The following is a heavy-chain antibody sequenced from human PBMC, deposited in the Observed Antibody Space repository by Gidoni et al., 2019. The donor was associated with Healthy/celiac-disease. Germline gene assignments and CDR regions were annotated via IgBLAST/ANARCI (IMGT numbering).Heavy chain of an antibody. CDR3: ARAGGPTDIVVVVHYGMDV. J-gene: IGHJ6*02. V-gene: IGHV1-69*01. Sequence: GAEVKKPGSSVKVSCKASGGTFSSYAISWVRQAPGQGLEWMGGIIPIFGTANYAQKFQGRVTITADESTSTAYMELSSLRSEDTAVYYCARAGGPTDIVVVVHYGMDVWGQGTTVTVSS. CDR2: IIPIFGTA. CDR1: GGTFSSYA. D-gene: IGHD2-2*01.